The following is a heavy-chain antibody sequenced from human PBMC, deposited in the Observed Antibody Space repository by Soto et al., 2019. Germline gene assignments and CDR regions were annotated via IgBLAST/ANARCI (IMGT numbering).Heavy chain of an antibody. J-gene: IGHJ4*02. CDR3: ARVAAAGTPNFDY. V-gene: IGHV1-8*01. Sequence: ASVKVSCKASGYTFTSCDINWVRQATGQGLEWMGWMNPNSGNTGYAQKFQGRVTMTRNTSISTAYMELSSLRSEDTAVYYCARVAAAGTPNFDYWGQGTLVTVSS. CDR1: GYTFTSCD. D-gene: IGHD6-13*01. CDR2: MNPNSGNT.